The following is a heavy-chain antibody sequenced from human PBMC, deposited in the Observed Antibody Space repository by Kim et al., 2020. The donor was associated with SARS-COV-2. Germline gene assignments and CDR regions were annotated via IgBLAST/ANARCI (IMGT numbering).Heavy chain of an antibody. D-gene: IGHD3-16*01. CDR2: GDGGNS. CDR3: TSVFEY. J-gene: IGHJ4*02. V-gene: IGHV3-23*01. Sequence: GDGGNSYCADSMKRRFTTSKDNANNMLYLQMNSLRVDDTAIYYCTSVFEYWGQRALVTVSS.